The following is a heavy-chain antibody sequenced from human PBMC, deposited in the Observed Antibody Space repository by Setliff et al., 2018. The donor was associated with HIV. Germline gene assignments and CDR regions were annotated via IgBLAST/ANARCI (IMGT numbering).Heavy chain of an antibody. D-gene: IGHD3-3*01. CDR3: AREAITIFGVVTTYYYYYGMDV. Sequence: GSLRLSCAASGFTFSSYEMNWVRQAPGKGLEWVSYISSSGSTIYYADSVKGRFTISRDNAKNSLYLQMNSLRAEDTAVYYCAREAITIFGVVTTYYYYYGMDVWGQGTTVTVSS. CDR1: GFTFSSYE. V-gene: IGHV3-48*03. J-gene: IGHJ6*02. CDR2: ISSSGSTI.